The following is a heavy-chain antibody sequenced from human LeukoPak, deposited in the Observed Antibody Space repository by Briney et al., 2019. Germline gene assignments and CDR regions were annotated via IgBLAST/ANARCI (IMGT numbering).Heavy chain of an antibody. V-gene: IGHV1-2*02. CDR2: INPNSGGT. CDR3: AREGRAVIVATPYIDY. CDR1: GYTFTGYY. D-gene: IGHD5-12*01. Sequence: GASVKVSCKASGYTFTGYYMHWVRQAPGQGLEWMGWINPNSGGTNYAQKFQGRVTMTRDTSISTAYMELSRLRSDDTAVYYCAREGRAVIVATPYIDYWGQGTLVTVSS. J-gene: IGHJ4*02.